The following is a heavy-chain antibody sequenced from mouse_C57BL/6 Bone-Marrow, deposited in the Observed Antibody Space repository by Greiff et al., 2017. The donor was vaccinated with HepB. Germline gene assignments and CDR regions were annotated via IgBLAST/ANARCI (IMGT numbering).Heavy chain of an antibody. V-gene: IGHV1-55*01. CDR3: AREGYDYAYYAMDY. D-gene: IGHD2-4*01. Sequence: QVQLKQPGAELVKPGASVKMSCKASGYTFTSYWITWVKQRPGQGLEWIGDIYPGSGSTNYNEKFKSKATLTVDTSSSTAYMQLSSLTSEDSAVYYCAREGYDYAYYAMDYWGQGTSVTVSS. J-gene: IGHJ4*01. CDR2: IYPGSGST. CDR1: GYTFTSYW.